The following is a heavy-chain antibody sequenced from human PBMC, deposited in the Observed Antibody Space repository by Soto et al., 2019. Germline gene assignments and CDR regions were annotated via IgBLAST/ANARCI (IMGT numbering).Heavy chain of an antibody. CDR2: IIPIFGTA. V-gene: IGHV1-69*13. CDR3: ARAQFSDILTADDHPFDV. J-gene: IGHJ6*02. D-gene: IGHD3-9*01. CDR1: GGTFSSYA. Sequence: SVKVSCKASGGTFSSYAISWVRQAPGQGLEWMGGIIPIFGTANYAQKFQGRVTITADESTSTAYMELRSLRSEDTAVYYCARAQFSDILTADDHPFDVGGQGTSVTVAS.